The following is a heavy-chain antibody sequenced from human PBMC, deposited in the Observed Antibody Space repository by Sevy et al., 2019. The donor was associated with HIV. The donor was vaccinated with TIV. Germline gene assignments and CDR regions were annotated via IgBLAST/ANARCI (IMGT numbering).Heavy chain of an antibody. CDR1: GFTFSNYG. CDR2: IWYDGSNK. J-gene: IGHJ6*02. CDR3: ARDKLQTTGSLGDYYYGLDV. V-gene: IGHV3-33*01. Sequence: GGSLRLSCAGSGFTFSNYGMHWVRQAPGKGLEWVAIIWYDGSNKYYTESVKGRFTISRDNSKNMLYLQMKGLRAEDTAVYYYARDKLQTTGSLGDYYYGLDVWGQGTRVTVSS. D-gene: IGHD3-16*01.